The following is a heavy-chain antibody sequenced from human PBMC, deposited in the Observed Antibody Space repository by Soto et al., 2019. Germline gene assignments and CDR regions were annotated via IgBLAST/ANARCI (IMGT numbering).Heavy chain of an antibody. CDR3: AKGGYGDYFDY. Sequence: GGSLRLSCSASGFTFSSYGMTWVRQAPGKGLEWVSAITGSGGTTYYAASVKGRFTISRDNSKNTLYLQMNSLRAEDTAIYYCAKGGYGDYFDYWGQGTLVTVSS. J-gene: IGHJ4*02. CDR2: ITGSGGTT. D-gene: IGHD4-17*01. CDR1: GFTFSSYG. V-gene: IGHV3-23*01.